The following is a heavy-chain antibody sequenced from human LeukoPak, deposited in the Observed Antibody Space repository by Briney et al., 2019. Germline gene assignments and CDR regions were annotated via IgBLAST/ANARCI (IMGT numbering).Heavy chain of an antibody. CDR2: IYHSGST. CDR1: GYSISSSNW. V-gene: IGHV4-28*01. CDR3: ASSTYDSSGYDSDAFDI. D-gene: IGHD3-22*01. Sequence: KPSDTLSLTCAVSGYSISSSNWWGWIRQPPGKGLEWIGYIYHSGSTYYNPSLKGRVTISVDRSKNQFSLKLSSVTAADTAVYYCASSTYDSSGYDSDAFDIWGQGTMVTVSS. J-gene: IGHJ3*02.